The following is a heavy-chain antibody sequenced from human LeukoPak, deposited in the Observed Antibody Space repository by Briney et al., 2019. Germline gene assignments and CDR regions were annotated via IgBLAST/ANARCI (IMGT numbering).Heavy chain of an antibody. CDR3: TLRYCSSRSCDGPMWY. CDR1: GFIFTNTW. J-gene: IGHJ4*02. Sequence: GGSLRLSCAGSGFIFTNTWMNWVRQAPGKGLEWVGRIKSETDGGTTDYAAPVKGRFIIPRDDSKNTLFLQMNSLKTEDTAVYYCTLRYCSSRSCDGPMWYWGQGALVTVSS. CDR2: IKSETDGGTT. V-gene: IGHV3-15*01. D-gene: IGHD2-2*01.